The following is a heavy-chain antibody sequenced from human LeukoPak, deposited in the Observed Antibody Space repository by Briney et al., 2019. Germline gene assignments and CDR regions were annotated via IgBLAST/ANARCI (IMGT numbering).Heavy chain of an antibody. Sequence: PSETLSLTCTVSGGSISSGRYYWSWIRQPPGKGLEWIGEINHSGSTNYNPSLKSRVTISVDTSKNQFSLKLSSVTAADTAVYYCARAVGRVTIFGVVIQPYWYFDLWGRGTLVTVSS. CDR2: INHSGST. J-gene: IGHJ2*01. D-gene: IGHD3-3*01. V-gene: IGHV4-39*07. CDR1: GGSISSGRYY. CDR3: ARAVGRVTIFGVVIQPYWYFDL.